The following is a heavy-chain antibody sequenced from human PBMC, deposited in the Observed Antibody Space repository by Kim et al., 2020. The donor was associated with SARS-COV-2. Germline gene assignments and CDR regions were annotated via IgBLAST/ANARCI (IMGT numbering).Heavy chain of an antibody. J-gene: IGHJ4*02. V-gene: IGHV3-73*01. CDR3: TSQLPPFDWSYY. D-gene: IGHD3-9*01. Sequence: AYAASVKGRFTISRDDSKNTAYLQMNSLKTEDTAVYYCTSQLPPFDWSYYWGQGTLVTVSS.